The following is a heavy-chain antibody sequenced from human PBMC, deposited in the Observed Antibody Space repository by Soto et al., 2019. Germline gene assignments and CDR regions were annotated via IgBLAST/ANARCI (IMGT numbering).Heavy chain of an antibody. CDR3: TTGDPVSGSYGRYYYYGMDV. J-gene: IGHJ6*02. D-gene: IGHD1-26*01. CDR2: IKSKTDGGTT. Sequence: PGGSLRLSCAASGFTFSNAWMNWVRQAPGKGLEWVGRIKSKTDGGTTDYAAPVKGRFTISRDDSKNTLYLQMNSLKTEDTAVYYCTTGDPVSGSYGRYYYYGMDVWGQGTTVTVSS. V-gene: IGHV3-15*07. CDR1: GFTFSNAW.